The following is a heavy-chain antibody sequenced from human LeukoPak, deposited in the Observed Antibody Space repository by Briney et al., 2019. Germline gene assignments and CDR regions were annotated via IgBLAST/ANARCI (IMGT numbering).Heavy chain of an antibody. D-gene: IGHD6-25*01. CDR3: AKPGGPGIAARGAFDL. CDR2: ISGPGTST. V-gene: IGHV3-23*01. J-gene: IGHJ3*01. Sequence: TGGSLRLSCAASGFTFSNFALNWVRQAPGKGLEWVSAISGPGTSTYYTDSVKGRFTLSRDNSKNTLYLQMNSLRVDDTAVYYCAKPGGPGIAARGAFDLWGQGTMVTVSS. CDR1: GFTFSNFA.